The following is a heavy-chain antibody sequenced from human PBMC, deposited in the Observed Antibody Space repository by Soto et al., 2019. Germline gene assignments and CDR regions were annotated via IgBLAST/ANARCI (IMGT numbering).Heavy chain of an antibody. V-gene: IGHV3-23*01. D-gene: IGHD2-8*01. J-gene: IGHJ6*03. Sequence: GGSLRLSCAASGFTFSSYAMSWVRQAPGKGLEWVSAISGSGGSTYYADSVKGRFTISIDNSKNTLYLQMNSLRAEDTAVYYCARWTNDYYYMDVWGKGTTVTVSS. CDR2: ISGSGGST. CDR1: GFTFSSYA. CDR3: ARWTNDYYYMDV.